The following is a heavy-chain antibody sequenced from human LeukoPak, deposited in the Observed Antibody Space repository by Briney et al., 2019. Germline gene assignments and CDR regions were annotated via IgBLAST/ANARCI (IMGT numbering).Heavy chain of an antibody. J-gene: IGHJ4*02. CDR2: ISYDGSNE. Sequence: GTSLRLSCAASGFTFSSYALHWVRQAPGKGLEWVAFISYDGSNEYYVESVKGRFTISRDDSKNTLYLQLNSLRGEDTAVYYCAKAAALAEAGSGLFDYWGQGTLVTVSS. CDR1: GFTFSSYA. V-gene: IGHV3-30*04. CDR3: AKAAALAEAGSGLFDY. D-gene: IGHD6-19*01.